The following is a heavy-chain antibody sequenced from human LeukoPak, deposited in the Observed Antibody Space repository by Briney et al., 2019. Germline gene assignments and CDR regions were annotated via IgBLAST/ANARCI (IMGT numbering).Heavy chain of an antibody. CDR1: GFTFSSYA. D-gene: IGHD1-14*01. V-gene: IGHV3-23*01. Sequence: GGSLRLSCAASGFTFSSYAMSWVRQAPGKGLEWVSTISNSDYSTYYADSVKGRFTISRANSEDTLYLQMNNLRAEDTAVYYCAKATGYLLWGQGTLVTVSS. CDR3: AKATGYLL. CDR2: ISNSDYST. J-gene: IGHJ4*02.